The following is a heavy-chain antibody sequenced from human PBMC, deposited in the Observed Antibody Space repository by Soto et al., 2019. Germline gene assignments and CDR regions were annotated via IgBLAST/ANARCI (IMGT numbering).Heavy chain of an antibody. Sequence: GGSLRISCLASVFTFRIYGMPWVRQAPGKGLQFVSAISSGGTTYYADSVKGRFTISRDNSENTLYLQMNSLRAEDTAVYYCVKDRSLAVAVVYYFDYWGQGTLVTVSS. CDR3: VKDRSLAVAVVYYFDY. CDR1: VFTFRIYG. CDR2: ISSGGTT. V-gene: IGHV3-64D*08. J-gene: IGHJ4*02. D-gene: IGHD6-19*01.